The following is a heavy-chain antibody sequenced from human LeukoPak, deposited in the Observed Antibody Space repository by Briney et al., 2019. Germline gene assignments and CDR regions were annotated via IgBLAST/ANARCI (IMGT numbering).Heavy chain of an antibody. Sequence: GGSLRLSCAASGFTFSSYWMSWVRQAPGKGLEWVANIKQGGSEKYYVDSVKGRFTISRDNAKNSLYLQMSSLRAEDTAVYFWARGQTTVTNWGQGTLVTVSS. CDR2: IKQGGSEK. J-gene: IGHJ4*02. CDR3: ARGQTTVTN. CDR1: GFTFSSYW. V-gene: IGHV3-7*03. D-gene: IGHD4-17*01.